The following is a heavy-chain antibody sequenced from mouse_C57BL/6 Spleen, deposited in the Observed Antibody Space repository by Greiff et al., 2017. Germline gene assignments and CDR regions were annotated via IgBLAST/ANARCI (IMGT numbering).Heavy chain of an antibody. V-gene: IGHV5-9*01. J-gene: IGHJ4*01. CDR3: ARHEGLPYAMDY. CDR2: ISGGGGNT. Sequence: EVQRVESGGGLVKPGGSLKLSCAASGFTFSSYTMSWVRQTPEKRLEWVATISGGGGNTYYPDSVKGRFTISRDNAKNTLYLQMSSLRSEDTALYYCARHEGLPYAMDYWGQGTSVTVSS. CDR1: GFTFSSYT. D-gene: IGHD2-4*01.